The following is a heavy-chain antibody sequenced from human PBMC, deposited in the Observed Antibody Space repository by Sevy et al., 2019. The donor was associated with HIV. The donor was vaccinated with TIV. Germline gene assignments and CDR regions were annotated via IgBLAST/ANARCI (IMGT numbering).Heavy chain of an antibody. Sequence: ASVKVSCKASGYTFTDYYMHWVRQAPGQGLEWMGWINPNSGDTKYAQKFQGMVTLTRDTSISTAYMELSRLRSDDTAVYYCASPGGYRYGSLLDYWGQGTLVTVSS. CDR3: ASPGGYRYGSLLDY. D-gene: IGHD5-18*01. V-gene: IGHV1-2*02. CDR1: GYTFTDYY. J-gene: IGHJ4*02. CDR2: INPNSGDT.